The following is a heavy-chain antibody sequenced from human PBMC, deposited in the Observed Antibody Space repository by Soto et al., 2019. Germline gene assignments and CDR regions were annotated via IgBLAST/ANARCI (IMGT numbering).Heavy chain of an antibody. V-gene: IGHV3-33*01. CDR3: ARASDIVVVPAAIDY. CDR2: IWYDGSNK. D-gene: IGHD2-2*01. J-gene: IGHJ4*02. Sequence: QVQLVESGGGVVQPGRSLRLSCAASGFTFSSYGMHWVRQAPGKGLEWVAVIWYDGSNKYYADSVKGRFTISRDNSKNTLYLQMNSLRAEDTAVYYCARASDIVVVPAAIDYWGQGTLVTVSS. CDR1: GFTFSSYG.